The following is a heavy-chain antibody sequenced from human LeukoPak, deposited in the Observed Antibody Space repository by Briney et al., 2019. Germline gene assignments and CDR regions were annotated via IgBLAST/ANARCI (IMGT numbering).Heavy chain of an antibody. Sequence: GESLKISCKGSGYSFTSYWIGWVRQMPGKGLKWMGIIYPGDSDTRYSPSFQGQVTISADKSISTAYLQWSSLKASDTAMYYCARRYCSGGSCNWFDPWGQGTLVTVPS. CDR2: IYPGDSDT. CDR3: ARRYCSGGSCNWFDP. V-gene: IGHV5-51*01. CDR1: GYSFTSYW. D-gene: IGHD2-15*01. J-gene: IGHJ5*02.